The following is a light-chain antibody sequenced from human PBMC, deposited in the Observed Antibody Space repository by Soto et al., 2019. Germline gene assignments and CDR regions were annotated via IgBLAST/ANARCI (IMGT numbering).Light chain of an antibody. V-gene: IGKV1-39*01. CDR1: QSISSY. Sequence: DIQMTQSPSTLSASVGDRVTITCRASQSISSYLNWYQQKPGKAPKLLIYAASSVKSGVPPRFSGSGSGRDFTLTISSLRPEDIGTYFCQQSYSVPWTFGPGTKVDIK. J-gene: IGKJ1*01. CDR2: AAS. CDR3: QQSYSVPWT.